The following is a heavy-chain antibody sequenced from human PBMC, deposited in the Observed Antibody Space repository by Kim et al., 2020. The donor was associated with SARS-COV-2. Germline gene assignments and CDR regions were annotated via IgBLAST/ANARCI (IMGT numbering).Heavy chain of an antibody. CDR3: AKQSRDGYNFNY. CDR1: GFTFSRYG. J-gene: IGHJ4*02. D-gene: IGHD5-12*01. V-gene: IGHV3-30*18. Sequence: GGSLRLSCAASGFTFSRYGMHWVHQAPGKGLEWVAVISYDGSNKYYADSVKGRFTISRDNSRNTLYLQMNSLRAEDTAVYYCAKQSRDGYNFNYWGQGTLVTVSS. CDR2: ISYDGSNK.